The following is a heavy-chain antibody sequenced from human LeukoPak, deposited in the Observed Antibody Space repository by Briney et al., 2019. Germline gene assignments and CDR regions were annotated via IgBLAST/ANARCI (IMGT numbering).Heavy chain of an antibody. Sequence: GGSLRLSCAVSGFTFRNYGMSWVRQAPGKGLEWVSAISGSGDSTYYTDSVKGRFTISRDNSKNTLYLQMNSLRAEDTAVYYCARDGYSFGHDFDYWGQGTLVTVSS. V-gene: IGHV3-23*01. CDR3: ARDGYSFGHDFDY. CDR1: GFTFRNYG. CDR2: ISGSGDST. J-gene: IGHJ4*02. D-gene: IGHD5-18*01.